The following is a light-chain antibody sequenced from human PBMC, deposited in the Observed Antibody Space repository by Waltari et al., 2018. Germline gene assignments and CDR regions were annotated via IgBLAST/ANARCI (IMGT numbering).Light chain of an antibody. Sequence: DIQMTQSPSTLSASVRDRVTITCRASQSISTWLAWYQQKPGKAPKVLIYKASTLASGVPSRFSGSGSGTEFTLTISSLQPDDFATYYCQEYNDFLFSIGPGTKVDIK. CDR1: QSISTW. CDR3: QEYNDFLFS. J-gene: IGKJ3*01. CDR2: KAS. V-gene: IGKV1-5*03.